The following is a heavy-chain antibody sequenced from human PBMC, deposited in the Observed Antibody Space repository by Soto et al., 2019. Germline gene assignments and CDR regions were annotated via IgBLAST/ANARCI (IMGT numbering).Heavy chain of an antibody. CDR2: ISYDGSNK. CDR1: GFTFSSYG. D-gene: IGHD3-10*01. CDR3: VKADYYGSGNHYYGMDV. J-gene: IGHJ6*02. Sequence: VQLVESGGGVVQPGRSLRLSCAASGFTFSSYGMHWVRQAPGKGLEWVAVISYDGSNKYYADSVKGRFTISRDNSKNTLYLQMNSLRAEDTAVYYCVKADYYGSGNHYYGMDVWGQGTTVTVSS. V-gene: IGHV3-30*18.